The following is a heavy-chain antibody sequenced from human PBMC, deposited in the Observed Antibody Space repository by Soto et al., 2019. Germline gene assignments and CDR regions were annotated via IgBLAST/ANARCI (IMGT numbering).Heavy chain of an antibody. CDR1: GFVFSDYA. CDR3: VKDAPQPFSD. D-gene: IGHD3-3*02. V-gene: IGHV3-23*01. CDR2: ISGDAHDT. Sequence: EVHLLESAGGLVQSGGSLRISCAASGFVFSDYAMSWVRQAPGKGLEWLSAISGDAHDTYYAASVKGRFTISRDNSKNTLYLQMDSLRVEDTARYYCVKDAPQPFSDWGRGTLVTVSS. J-gene: IGHJ4*02.